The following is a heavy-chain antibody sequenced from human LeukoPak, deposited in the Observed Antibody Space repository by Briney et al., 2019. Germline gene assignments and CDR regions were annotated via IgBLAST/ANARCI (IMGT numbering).Heavy chain of an antibody. CDR1: GYTFTGYY. D-gene: IGHD5-12*01. Sequence: ASVKVCCKASGYTFTGYYMHWVRQAPGQGLEWMGIINPSGGSTSYAQKFQGRVTMTRDTSTSTVYMELSSLRSEDTAVYYCARDSGQKYGGSDYWGQGTLVTVSS. J-gene: IGHJ4*02. V-gene: IGHV1-46*01. CDR2: INPSGGST. CDR3: ARDSGQKYGGSDY.